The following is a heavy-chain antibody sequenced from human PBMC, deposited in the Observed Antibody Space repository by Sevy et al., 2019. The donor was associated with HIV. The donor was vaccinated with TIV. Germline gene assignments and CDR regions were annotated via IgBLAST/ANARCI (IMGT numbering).Heavy chain of an antibody. CDR3: ASNTYHYDSNTYYPVY. CDR1: GFNLSPYW. V-gene: IGHV3-7*01. J-gene: IGHJ4*02. CDR2: IKQDGNEK. Sequence: GGSLRLSCVASGFNLSPYWMTWVRQAPGKGLEWVANIKQDGNEKYYVDSVKGGFTVSRDNAKNELYLQMYSLRVEDTAVYFCASNTYHYDSNTYYPVYWGQGTRVTVSS. D-gene: IGHD3-22*01.